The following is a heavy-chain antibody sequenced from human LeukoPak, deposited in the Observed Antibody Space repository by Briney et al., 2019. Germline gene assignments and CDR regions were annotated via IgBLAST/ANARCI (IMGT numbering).Heavy chain of an antibody. CDR3: ARHPQRGMIAPGYFDY. D-gene: IGHD3-22*01. J-gene: IGHJ4*02. Sequence: GASVKVSCKASGYTFTSYGISWVRQAPGQGLEWMGWISAYNGNTNYAQKLQGRVTMTTDTSTSTAYMELRSLRSDDTAVYYCARHPQRGMIAPGYFDYWGQGTLVTVSS. CDR1: GYTFTSYG. V-gene: IGHV1-18*01. CDR2: ISAYNGNT.